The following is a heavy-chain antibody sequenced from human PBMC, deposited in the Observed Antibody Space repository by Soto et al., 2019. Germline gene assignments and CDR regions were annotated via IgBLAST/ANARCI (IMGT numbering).Heavy chain of an antibody. V-gene: IGHV4-30-4*01. CDR3: ARATYDFWSGSLYYYYYGMDV. Sequence: PSETLSLTCTVSGGSISSGDYYWSWIRQPPGKGLEWIGYIYYSGSTYYNPSLKSRVTISVDTSKNQFSLKLSSVTAADTAVYYCARATYDFWSGSLYYYYYGMDVWGQGTTVTVSS. D-gene: IGHD3-3*01. J-gene: IGHJ6*02. CDR1: GGSISSGDYY. CDR2: IYYSGST.